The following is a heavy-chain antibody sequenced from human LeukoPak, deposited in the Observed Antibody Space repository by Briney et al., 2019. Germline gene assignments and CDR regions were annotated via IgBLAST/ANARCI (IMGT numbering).Heavy chain of an antibody. CDR3: ARTRDYRFEY. J-gene: IGHJ4*02. Sequence: GGSLRLSCAASGFTFSSYAMSWVRQAPGKGLEWVSGINWNGGSTGYADSVKGRFTISRDNSKNTLYLQMNSLRAEDTAVYYCARTRDYRFEYWGQGTLVTVSS. V-gene: IGHV3-20*04. CDR2: INWNGGST. CDR1: GFTFSSYA. D-gene: IGHD4-17*01.